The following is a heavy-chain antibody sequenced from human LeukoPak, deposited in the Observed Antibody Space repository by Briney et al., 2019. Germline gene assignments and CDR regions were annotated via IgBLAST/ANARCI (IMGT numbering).Heavy chain of an antibody. CDR1: GGSIDSNS. CDR2: IYYSGTT. CDR3: ASRSSCWKNWYDP. J-gene: IGHJ5*02. D-gene: IGHD6-13*01. V-gene: IGHV4-59*01. Sequence: SETLSLTCTVSGGSIDSNSWTWIRQPPGKGLEWIGYIYYSGTTNYNPSLKSRVTMSVDMSKNQFSLKLSSVTAADTAVYYCASRSSCWKNWYDPWGQGTLVTVSS.